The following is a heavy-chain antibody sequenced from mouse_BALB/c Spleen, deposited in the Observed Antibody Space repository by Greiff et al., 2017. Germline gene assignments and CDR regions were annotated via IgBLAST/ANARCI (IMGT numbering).Heavy chain of an antibody. CDR2: ISSGGSYT. CDR3: ARQGYYGSSEDY. V-gene: IGHV5-6*01. J-gene: IGHJ2*01. D-gene: IGHD1-1*01. CDR1: GFTFSSYG. Sequence: EVQRVESGGDLVKPGGSLKLSCAASGFTFSSYGMSWVRQTPDKRLEWVATISSGGSYTYYPDSVKGRFTISRDNAKNTLYLQMSSLKSEDTAMYYCARQGYYGSSEDYWGQGTTLTVSS.